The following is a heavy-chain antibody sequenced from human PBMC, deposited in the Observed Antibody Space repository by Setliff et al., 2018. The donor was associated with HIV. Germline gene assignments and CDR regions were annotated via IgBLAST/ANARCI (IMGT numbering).Heavy chain of an antibody. V-gene: IGHV1-18*01. CDR1: GYTFSTYG. Sequence: ASVKVSCKASGYTFSTYGINWVRQVPGQGLEWMGWISTYNDNTNYAQKLQGRVTMTTDTSTSTAYMELRSLRSDDTAVYYCARQHYFDSGGLGAFDIWGQGTMVTVS. CDR2: ISTYNDNT. CDR3: ARQHYFDSGGLGAFDI. D-gene: IGHD3-22*01. J-gene: IGHJ3*02.